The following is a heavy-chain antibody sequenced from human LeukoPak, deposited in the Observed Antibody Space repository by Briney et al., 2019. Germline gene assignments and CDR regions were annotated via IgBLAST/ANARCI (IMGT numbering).Heavy chain of an antibody. Sequence: GGSLRLSCAASGFTFSRYAMSWVRQAPGKGLEWVSTISGSADNTHYADSVKGRFTISRDNSKNTLYLQMNSLMADDTAVYYCGGAKFYYYGMDVWGQGTTVTVSS. D-gene: IGHD1-26*01. J-gene: IGHJ6*02. CDR3: GGAKFYYYGMDV. CDR2: ISGSADNT. V-gene: IGHV3-23*01. CDR1: GFTFSRYA.